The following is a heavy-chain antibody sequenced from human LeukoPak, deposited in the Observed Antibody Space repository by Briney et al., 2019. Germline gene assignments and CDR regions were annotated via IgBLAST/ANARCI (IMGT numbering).Heavy chain of an antibody. CDR2: IKQDGSEK. J-gene: IGHJ4*02. V-gene: IGHV3-7*01. Sequence: QPGGSLRLSCAASGVTINNYWMSWVRQAPGKGLEWVANIKQDGSEKYYVDSVKGRFTISRDNAKNSVYLQMNSLRAEDTAVYYCARENTAVPGGDCWGQGTLVTVSS. CDR1: GVTINNYW. CDR3: ARENTAVPGGDC. D-gene: IGHD5-18*01.